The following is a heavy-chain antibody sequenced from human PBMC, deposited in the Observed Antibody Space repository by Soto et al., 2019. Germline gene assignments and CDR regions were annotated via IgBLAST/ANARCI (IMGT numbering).Heavy chain of an antibody. CDR3: ARQYCSGGACYTLDY. V-gene: IGHV1-46*01. J-gene: IGHJ4*02. D-gene: IGHD2-15*01. CDR2: INPSGGST. Sequence: QVQLVQSGAEVKKPGASVKVSCKASGFTFTNYYMHWVRQAPGQGLEWMGIINPSGGSTSYAQKFQGRVTMTRDTSTSTVYMELSSLRSEDTAVYYCARQYCSGGACYTLDYWGQGTLVTVSS. CDR1: GFTFTNYY.